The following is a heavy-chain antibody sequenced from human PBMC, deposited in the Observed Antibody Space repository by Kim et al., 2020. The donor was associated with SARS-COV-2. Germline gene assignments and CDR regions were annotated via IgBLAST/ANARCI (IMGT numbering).Heavy chain of an antibody. D-gene: IGHD4-17*01. V-gene: IGHV3-72*01. CDR3: VSVFTVIGGPNHGMDV. Sequence: ASVKGRFIISRDDSKNSLHLQMNSLKTEDTAVYFCVSVFTVIGGPNHGMDVWGQGTTVTVSS. J-gene: IGHJ6*02.